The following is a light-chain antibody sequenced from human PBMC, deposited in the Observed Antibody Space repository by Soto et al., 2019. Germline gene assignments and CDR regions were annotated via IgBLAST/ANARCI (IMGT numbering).Light chain of an antibody. CDR3: QQLNSFPIA. CDR1: QGISSF. Sequence: IPLTQSPSSLSASVGDRVTITCRASQGISSFLAWYQQKPGRAPKLLIYGASTLQSGVPSRFSGSGSGTDVTLTISSLQPEDFATYYCQQLNSFPIAFGPGTKVEIQ. V-gene: IGKV1-9*01. J-gene: IGKJ3*01. CDR2: GAS.